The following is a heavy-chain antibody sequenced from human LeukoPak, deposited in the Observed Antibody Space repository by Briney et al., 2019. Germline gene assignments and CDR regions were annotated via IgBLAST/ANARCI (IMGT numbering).Heavy chain of an antibody. V-gene: IGHV4-39*07. CDR2: IYYSGST. D-gene: IGHD3-3*01. Sequence: SETLSLTCTVSGGSISSSSYYWGWIRQPPGKGLEWIGSIYYSGSTYYNPSLKSRVTISVDTSKNQFSLKPSSVTAADTAVYYCARDARERFRSGYYEGAWFDPWGQGTLVTVSS. J-gene: IGHJ5*02. CDR1: GGSISSSSYY. CDR3: ARDARERFRSGYYEGAWFDP.